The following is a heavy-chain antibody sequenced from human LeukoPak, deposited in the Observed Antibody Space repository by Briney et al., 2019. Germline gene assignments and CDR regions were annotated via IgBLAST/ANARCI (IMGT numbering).Heavy chain of an antibody. J-gene: IGHJ4*02. CDR2: IESKTDGGTT. CDR3: TTPSSWHLSD. CDR1: GFSFSDAW. V-gene: IGHV3-15*04. D-gene: IGHD3-10*01. Sequence: GGSLRLSCAASGFSFSDAWMSWVRQIPGKGLEWVGRIESKTDGGTTDYAAPVKGRFTISRDDSKNTLYLQMNSLKTEDTAVYYCTTPSSWHLSDWGQGTLVTVSS.